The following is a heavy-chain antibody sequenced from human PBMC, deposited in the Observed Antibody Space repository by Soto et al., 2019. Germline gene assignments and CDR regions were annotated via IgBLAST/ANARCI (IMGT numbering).Heavy chain of an antibody. Sequence: EVQLVESGGGLVQPGGSLRLSCAASGLTFSHYTMTWVRQAPGKGLEWVSYIGSSITTIYYADSVKGRFTISRDNAKNSLYLQMNSLRDEDTAVYYCARGVRDHSGTYYVLDHWGQGTLVTVSS. J-gene: IGHJ5*02. V-gene: IGHV3-48*02. CDR1: GLTFSHYT. CDR3: ARGVRDHSGTYYVLDH. CDR2: IGSSITTI. D-gene: IGHD1-26*01.